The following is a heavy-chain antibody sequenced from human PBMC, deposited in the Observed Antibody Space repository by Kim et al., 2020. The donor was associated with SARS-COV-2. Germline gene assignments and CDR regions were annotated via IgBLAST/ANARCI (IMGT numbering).Heavy chain of an antibody. J-gene: IGHJ5*02. CDR2: INHSGST. D-gene: IGHD3-22*01. V-gene: IGHV4-34*01. CDR1: GGSFSGYY. Sequence: SETLSLTCAVYGGSFSGYYWSWIRQPPGKGLEWIGEINHSGSTNYNPSLKSRVTISVDTSKNQFSLKLSSVTAADTAVYYCARDSSGRMDPKVFDPWGQGTLVTVSS. CDR3: ARDSSGRMDPKVFDP.